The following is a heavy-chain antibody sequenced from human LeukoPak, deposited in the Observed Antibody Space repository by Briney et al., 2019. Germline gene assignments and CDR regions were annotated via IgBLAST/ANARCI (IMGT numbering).Heavy chain of an antibody. CDR3: STLTSRGLSDS. D-gene: IGHD1-20*01. Sequence: GGSLRLSCAASGFTFTNAWMNWVRQAPGKGLEWVGRIKSKADGETIDYAAPVKGRFTFSRDDSKNMLYLQMNSLRSEDTAVYYCSTLTSRGLSDSWGQGTLVTVSS. CDR2: IKSKADGETI. J-gene: IGHJ4*02. CDR1: GFTFTNAW. V-gene: IGHV3-15*07.